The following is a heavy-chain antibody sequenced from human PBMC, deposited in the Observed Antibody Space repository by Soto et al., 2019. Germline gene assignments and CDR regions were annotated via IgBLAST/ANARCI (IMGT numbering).Heavy chain of an antibody. D-gene: IGHD3-22*01. CDR3: AMGDSSGYYIWGIDY. V-gene: IGHV1-69*13. J-gene: IGHJ4*02. CDR1: GGTFSSYA. Sequence: SVKVSCKASGGTFSSYAISWVRQAPGQGLEWMGGIIPIFGTANYAQKFQGRVTITADESTSTAYMELSSLRSEDTAVYYCAMGDSSGYYIWGIDYWGQGTLVTVSS. CDR2: IIPIFGTA.